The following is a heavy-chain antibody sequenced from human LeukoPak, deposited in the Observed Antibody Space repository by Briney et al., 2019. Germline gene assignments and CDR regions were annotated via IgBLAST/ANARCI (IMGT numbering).Heavy chain of an antibody. CDR2: ISGSGGST. J-gene: IGHJ6*03. V-gene: IGHV3-23*01. CDR1: GFTFSSYG. CDR3: AREYCSGGSCYYYMDV. D-gene: IGHD2-15*01. Sequence: PGGSLRLSCAASGFTFSSYGMSWVRQAPGKGLEWVSDISGSGGSTYYADSVKGRFTISRDNSKNTLYLQMNSLRAEGTAVYYCAREYCSGGSCYYYMDVWGKGTTVTVSS.